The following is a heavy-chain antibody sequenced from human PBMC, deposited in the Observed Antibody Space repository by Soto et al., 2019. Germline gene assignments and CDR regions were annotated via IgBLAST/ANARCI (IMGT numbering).Heavy chain of an antibody. V-gene: IGHV3-53*01. CDR3: ARDRLYFDAFDI. Sequence: GVLRLSCAASGFTVSSNYMSWVRQAPGKGLEWVSVIYSGGSTYYVDSVKGRFTISRDNAKNSLYLQMNSLRAEDTAVYYCARDRLYFDAFDIWGQGTMVTVSS. D-gene: IGHD3-9*01. J-gene: IGHJ3*02. CDR2: IYSGGST. CDR1: GFTVSSNY.